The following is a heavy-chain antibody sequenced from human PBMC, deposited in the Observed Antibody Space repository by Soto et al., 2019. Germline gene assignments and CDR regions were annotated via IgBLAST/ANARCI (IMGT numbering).Heavy chain of an antibody. CDR1: GYTFPSNG. J-gene: IGHJ5*01. CDR3: ARLHGYSSGWYDX. V-gene: IGHV1-18*04. Sequence: VASVKVSCKASGYTFPSNGVSWVRQAPGKGLEWMGLISTFNGNAHYAQKFQGRVTMTTEPSTKTDYMELTSLSSDDTAVYYCARLHGYSSGWYDXWGQGTMVTVSX. CDR2: ISTFNGNA. D-gene: IGHD6-19*01.